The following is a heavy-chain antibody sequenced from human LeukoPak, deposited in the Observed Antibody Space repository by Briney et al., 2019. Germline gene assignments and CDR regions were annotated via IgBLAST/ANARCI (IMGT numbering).Heavy chain of an antibody. V-gene: IGHV1-2*02. CDR2: INPNTGAT. D-gene: IGHD6-25*01. CDR1: GYTFTGYY. Sequence: ASVKVSCKASGYTFTGYYMHWVRQAPGQGLEWMGWINPNTGATNYAQKFQGRFTMTTDTSSSTAYMELSRLRSDDTAVYYCVTLLSNAAFDYWGQGTLVTVSS. CDR3: VTLLSNAAFDY. J-gene: IGHJ4*02.